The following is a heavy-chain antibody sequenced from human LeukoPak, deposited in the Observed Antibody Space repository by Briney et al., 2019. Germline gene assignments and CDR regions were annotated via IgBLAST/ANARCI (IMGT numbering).Heavy chain of an antibody. J-gene: IGHJ4*02. Sequence: SETLSLTRAVYGGSFSGYYYTWIRQFPGKGLEWIGEINPTGSTNYNSSLKSRLTISADTSNNQFSLNLSSVTAADTAVYYCARPRYSSRSFDYWGQGTLVTVSS. CDR3: ARPRYSSRSFDY. CDR2: INPTGST. CDR1: GGSFSGYY. D-gene: IGHD6-13*01. V-gene: IGHV4-34*01.